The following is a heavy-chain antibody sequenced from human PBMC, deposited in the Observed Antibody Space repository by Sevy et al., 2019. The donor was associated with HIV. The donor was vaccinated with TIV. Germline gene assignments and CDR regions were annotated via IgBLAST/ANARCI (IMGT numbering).Heavy chain of an antibody. CDR2: ISYDGSNK. Sequence: GGSLRVACAASGFTFSSYGMHWVRQAPGKGLEWVAVISYDGSNKYYADSVKGRFTISRDNSKNTLYLQMNSLRAEDTAVYYCAKDRAYYDSSGYYSYFDYWGQGTLVTVSS. CDR3: AKDRAYYDSSGYYSYFDY. D-gene: IGHD3-22*01. CDR1: GFTFSSYG. J-gene: IGHJ4*02. V-gene: IGHV3-30*18.